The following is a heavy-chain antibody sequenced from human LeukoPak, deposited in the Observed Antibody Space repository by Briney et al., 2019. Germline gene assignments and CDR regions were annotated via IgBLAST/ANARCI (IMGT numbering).Heavy chain of an antibody. D-gene: IGHD5/OR15-5a*01. CDR3: ARDSSTVDL. Sequence: SSETLSLTCTVSGGSISTSNYYWGWIRQPPGKGLEWIGNIFYSGSTYYSPSLRSRVTISLDTSRNQFSLKLNSVTAADTAVYYCARDSSTVDLWGRGTLVTVSS. CDR1: GGSISTSNYY. V-gene: IGHV4-39*07. CDR2: IFYSGST. J-gene: IGHJ2*01.